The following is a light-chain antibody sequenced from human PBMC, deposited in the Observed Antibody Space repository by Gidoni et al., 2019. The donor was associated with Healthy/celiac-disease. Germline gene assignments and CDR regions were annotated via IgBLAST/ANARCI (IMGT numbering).Light chain of an antibody. Sequence: QSVFTQPPSVSAAPGQTVTISCSGSSSNIGNNYVSWYQQLPGTAPKLLIYDNNKRPSGIPDRFSGSKSGTSATLGITGLQTGDEADYYCGTWDSSLSAGYVFGTGTKVTVL. V-gene: IGLV1-51*01. CDR3: GTWDSSLSAGYV. J-gene: IGLJ1*01. CDR2: DNN. CDR1: SSNIGNNY.